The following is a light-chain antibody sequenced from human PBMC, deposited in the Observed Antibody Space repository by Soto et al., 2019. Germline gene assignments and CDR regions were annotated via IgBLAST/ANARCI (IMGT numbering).Light chain of an antibody. CDR1: QSVSSY. Sequence: EIVLTQSPATLSLSPGERATLSCRASQSVSSYLAWYQQKPGQAPRLLIYDASNRATGIPARFSGSGSGTAYTLTISSLEHEDVAVYYCQQRSNWPPIFTFGPGTKVDIK. V-gene: IGKV3-11*01. CDR3: QQRSNWPPIFT. J-gene: IGKJ3*01. CDR2: DAS.